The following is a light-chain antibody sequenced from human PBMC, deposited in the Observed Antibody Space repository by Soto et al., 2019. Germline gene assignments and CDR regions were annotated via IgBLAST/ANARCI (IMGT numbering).Light chain of an antibody. CDR2: GAS. CDR1: QNVSTNL. CDR3: QHSGDFRWT. J-gene: IGKJ1*01. V-gene: IGKV3-20*01. Sequence: TVLTKSPGTLSLSPGERSTLSCRASQNVSTNLLVWYQQLPGQDTRLLSYGASSRATGIPDQCTGLGFGTDFTLTISRLEPEDFAVYYCQHSGDFRWTFGQGTKVDIK.